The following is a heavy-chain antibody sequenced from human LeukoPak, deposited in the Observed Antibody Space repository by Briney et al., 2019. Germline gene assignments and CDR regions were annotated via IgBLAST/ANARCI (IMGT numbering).Heavy chain of an antibody. V-gene: IGHV1-8*03. CDR2: INPNSGNT. CDR1: GYTFTGYY. CDR3: AREDI. Sequence: ASVKVSCKASGYTFTGYYMHWVRQAPGQGLEWMGWINPNSGNTGYAQKFQGRVTITRNTSISTAYMELSSLRSEDTAVYYCAREDIWGQGTMVTVSS. J-gene: IGHJ3*02.